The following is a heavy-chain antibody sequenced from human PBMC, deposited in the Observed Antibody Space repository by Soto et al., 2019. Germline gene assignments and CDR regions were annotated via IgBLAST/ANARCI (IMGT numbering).Heavy chain of an antibody. Sequence: SETLSLTCTVSGGSISSYYWSWIRRPAGKGLEWIGRIYTSGSTNYNPSLKSRVTMSVDTSKNQFSLKLSSVTAADTAVYYCARSADTAMVNYYYYYGMDVWGQGTTVTVSS. J-gene: IGHJ6*02. CDR1: GGSISSYY. CDR2: IYTSGST. D-gene: IGHD5-18*01. CDR3: ARSADTAMVNYYYYYGMDV. V-gene: IGHV4-4*07.